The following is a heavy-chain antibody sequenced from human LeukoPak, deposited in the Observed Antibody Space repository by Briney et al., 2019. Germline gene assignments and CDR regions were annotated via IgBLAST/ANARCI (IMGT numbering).Heavy chain of an antibody. D-gene: IGHD5/OR15-5a*01. CDR1: GYIFTNYW. Sequence: GESLKISCQGSGYIFTNYWIGWVRQMPGKGLEWMGIVYPGDSDTRYSPSFQGQVTISADKSISTAYLQWSSLKASDTAMYYCARRGSSVYYYFDYWAQGTLVTVSS. CDR3: ARRGSSVYYYFDY. V-gene: IGHV5-51*01. CDR2: VYPGDSDT. J-gene: IGHJ4*02.